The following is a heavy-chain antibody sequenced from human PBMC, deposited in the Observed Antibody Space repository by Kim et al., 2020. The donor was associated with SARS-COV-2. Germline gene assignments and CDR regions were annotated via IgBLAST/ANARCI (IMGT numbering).Heavy chain of an antibody. V-gene: IGHV1-69*01. Sequence: VKVSCKASGGTFSSYAISWVRQAPGQGLEWMGGIIPIFGTANYAQKFQGRVTITADESTSTAYMELSSLRSEDTAVYYCARGLWTTLGWDYYYGMDVWGQGTPVTVSS. J-gene: IGHJ6*02. CDR3: ARGLWTTLGWDYYYGMDV. CDR1: GGTFSSYA. CDR2: IIPIFGTA. D-gene: IGHD3-3*01.